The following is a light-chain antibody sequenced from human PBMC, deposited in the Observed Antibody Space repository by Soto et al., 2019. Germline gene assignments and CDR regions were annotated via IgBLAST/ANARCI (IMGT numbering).Light chain of an antibody. Sequence: DIQMTQSPSSLSASVGDRITITCRASQSISSFLNWYQQKPGKAPKLLIYSASNLQSGVPSRFSGSGSGTDFTLSISSLQPEDFATYYRQHSYSSPPFTFGQGTRLEIK. V-gene: IGKV1-39*01. CDR1: QSISSF. CDR3: QHSYSSPPFT. CDR2: SAS. J-gene: IGKJ5*01.